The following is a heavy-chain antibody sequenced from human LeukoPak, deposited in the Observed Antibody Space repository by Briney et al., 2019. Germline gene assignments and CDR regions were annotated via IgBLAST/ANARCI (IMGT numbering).Heavy chain of an antibody. D-gene: IGHD3-22*01. J-gene: IGHJ4*02. V-gene: IGHV3-23*01. CDR3: ANYYYDSSGYYYVSY. CDR1: GFTFSSYA. Sequence: PGGSLRLSCAASGFTFSSYAMSWVRQAPGKGLEWVSAISGSGGSTYYADSVKGRFTISRDNSKNTLYLQMNSLRAEATAVYYCANYYYDSSGYYYVSYWGQGTLVTVSS. CDR2: ISGSGGST.